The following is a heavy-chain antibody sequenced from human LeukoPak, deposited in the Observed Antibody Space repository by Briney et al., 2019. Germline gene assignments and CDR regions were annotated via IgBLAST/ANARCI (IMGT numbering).Heavy chain of an antibody. Sequence: SETLSLTCAVYGGSLSGYYWSWSRQPPGKGLEWIGEINHSGSTNYNPSLKSRVTVSVDTSKNQFSLKLSSVTAADTAVYYCARRSYQLLYGYYYYYMDVWGKGTTVTVSS. J-gene: IGHJ6*03. D-gene: IGHD2-2*02. CDR1: GGSLSGYY. CDR3: ARRSYQLLYGYYYYYMDV. CDR2: INHSGST. V-gene: IGHV4-34*01.